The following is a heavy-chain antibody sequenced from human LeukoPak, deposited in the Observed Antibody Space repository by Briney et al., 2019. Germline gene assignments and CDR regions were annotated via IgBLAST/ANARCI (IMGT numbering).Heavy chain of an antibody. Sequence: GSLRLSWAASGFTFNSYWMHWVRHPPGKGLVWVSRMSGDGRSTSYADSVKGRFTISRDNAKNTLYLQMDSLRGEDTAVYYCASGYYGSGSYLTPWGQGTLVTVSS. CDR2: MSGDGRST. V-gene: IGHV3-74*01. D-gene: IGHD3-10*01. CDR1: GFTFNSYW. J-gene: IGHJ5*02. CDR3: ASGYYGSGSYLTP.